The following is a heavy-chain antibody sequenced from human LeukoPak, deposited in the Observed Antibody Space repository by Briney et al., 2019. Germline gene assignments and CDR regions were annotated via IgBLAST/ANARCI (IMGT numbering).Heavy chain of an antibody. Sequence: PGGSLRLSCAASGFAFNFYAMSWVRQAPGKGLEWISTINANAGSTYYADSVKGRFTISRDNSKNTLYLQVNSLRAEDTAVYYCAKAGYSSSWPFDSWSQGTLVTASS. J-gene: IGHJ4*02. CDR1: GFAFNFYA. V-gene: IGHV3-23*01. CDR2: INANAGST. CDR3: AKAGYSSSWPFDS. D-gene: IGHD6-13*01.